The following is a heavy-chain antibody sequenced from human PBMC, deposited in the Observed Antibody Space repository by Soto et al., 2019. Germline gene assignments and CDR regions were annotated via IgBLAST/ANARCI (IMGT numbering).Heavy chain of an antibody. V-gene: IGHV3-30*18. Sequence: GGSLRLSCAASGFTFSTYGMHWVRQAPGKGLEWVAVISYDGSNKYYADSVKGRFTISRDNSKNTLYLQMNSLRAEDTAVYYCAKDWYYYDSSGHLAWFDPWGQGTLVTVSS. CDR1: GFTFSTYG. D-gene: IGHD3-22*01. J-gene: IGHJ5*02. CDR2: ISYDGSNK. CDR3: AKDWYYYDSSGHLAWFDP.